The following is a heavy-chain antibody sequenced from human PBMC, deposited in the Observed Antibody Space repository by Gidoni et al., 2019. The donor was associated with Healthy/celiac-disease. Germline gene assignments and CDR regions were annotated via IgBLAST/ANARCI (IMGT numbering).Heavy chain of an antibody. Sequence: EVQLVESGGGVIQPGGSLGLSCAASGFTVSSDYMSWVRQAPGKGLEWVSVIYTCGSTYYADSVKGRFTISRDNSKNTLYLQMNSLRVEDTAVYYCARPSFYDSSGDDAFDIWGQGTMVTVSS. CDR2: IYTCGST. V-gene: IGHV3-53*01. D-gene: IGHD3-22*01. CDR1: GFTVSSDY. J-gene: IGHJ3*02. CDR3: ARPSFYDSSGDDAFDI.